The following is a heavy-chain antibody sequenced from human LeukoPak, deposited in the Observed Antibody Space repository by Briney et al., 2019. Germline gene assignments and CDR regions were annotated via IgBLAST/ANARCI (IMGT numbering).Heavy chain of an antibody. CDR3: ARGGPNSSGWRIDY. CDR2: IYYSGSA. V-gene: IGHV4-59*01. CDR1: GGSISSYY. Sequence: SETLSLTCTVSGGSISSYYWSWIRQPPGKGLEWIGYIYYSGSAKYNASLKSRVTISVDTSKNQCSLKLSSVTAADTAVYYCARGGPNSSGWRIDYWGQGTLVTVSS. D-gene: IGHD6-19*01. J-gene: IGHJ4*02.